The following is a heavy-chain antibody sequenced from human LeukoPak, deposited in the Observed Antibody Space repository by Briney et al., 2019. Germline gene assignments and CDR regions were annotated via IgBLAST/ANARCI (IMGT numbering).Heavy chain of an antibody. CDR1: GYTFTSYG. CDR3: ASGDLGYCSGGSCYGVFDY. D-gene: IGHD2-15*01. CDR2: ISAYNGNT. J-gene: IGHJ4*02. V-gene: IGHV1-18*01. Sequence: ASVKVSCKASGYTFTSYGISWVRQAPGQGLEWMGWISAYNGNTNYAQKFQGRVTITADESTSTAYMELSSLRSEDTAVYYCASGDLGYCSGGSCYGVFDYWGQGTLVTVSS.